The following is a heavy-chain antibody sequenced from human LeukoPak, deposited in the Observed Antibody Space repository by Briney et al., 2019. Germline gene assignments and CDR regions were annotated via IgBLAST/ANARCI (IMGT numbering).Heavy chain of an antibody. CDR3: ARAGYSYGLYYCDY. CDR1: GGSISSYY. V-gene: IGHV4-59*01. D-gene: IGHD5-18*01. CDR2: IYYSGST. Sequence: SETLSLTCTVSGGSISSYYWSWIRQPPGKGLEWIGYIYYSGSTNYNPSLKSRVTISVDTSKNQFSLKLSSVTAADTAVYYCARAGYSYGLYYCDYWGQGTLVTVSS. J-gene: IGHJ4*02.